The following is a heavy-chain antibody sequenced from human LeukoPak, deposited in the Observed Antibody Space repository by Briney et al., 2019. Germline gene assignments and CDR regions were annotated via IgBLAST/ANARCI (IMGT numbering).Heavy chain of an antibody. CDR2: ISGSGGST. CDR3: AKTPSYSSSPKYFQH. CDR1: GFTFSSYA. D-gene: IGHD6-13*01. Sequence: PGGSLRLSCAASGFTFSSYAMSWVRQAPGKGLEWVSAISGSGGSTYYADSVKGRFTISRDNSKNTLYLQMNSLRAEDTAVYYCAKTPSYSSSPKYFQHWGQGTLVTVSS. V-gene: IGHV3-23*01. J-gene: IGHJ1*01.